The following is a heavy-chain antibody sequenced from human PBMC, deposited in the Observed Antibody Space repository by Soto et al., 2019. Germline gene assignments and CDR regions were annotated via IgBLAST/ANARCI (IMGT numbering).Heavy chain of an antibody. V-gene: IGHV1-18*01. D-gene: IGHD6-6*01. Sequence: QVQLLQSGAEVKKPGASVKVSCKASGYTFTNYGITWVRQAPGQGLEWMGWISAYNGHTHYTQRLQGRVTMTTDTSTSTAYMELRGLRSDDTAVDYCARVRQLVGYCYYYMDVWGKGTTVTVSS. CDR3: ARVRQLVGYCYYYMDV. CDR1: GYTFTNYG. CDR2: ISAYNGHT. J-gene: IGHJ6*03.